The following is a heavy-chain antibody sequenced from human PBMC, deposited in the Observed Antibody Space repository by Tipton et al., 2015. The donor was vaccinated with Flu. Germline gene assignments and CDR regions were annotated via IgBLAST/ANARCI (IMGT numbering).Heavy chain of an antibody. CDR1: GGSFSGYY. V-gene: IGHV4-34*01. Sequence: LRLSCAVYGGSFSGYYWSWIRQPPGKGLEWIGEINHSGSTNYNPSLKSRVTISVDTSKNQFSLKLSSVTAADTAVYYCARPYYDFWSGSPYFDYWGQGTLVTVSS. J-gene: IGHJ4*02. D-gene: IGHD3-3*01. CDR2: INHSGST. CDR3: ARPYYDFWSGSPYFDY.